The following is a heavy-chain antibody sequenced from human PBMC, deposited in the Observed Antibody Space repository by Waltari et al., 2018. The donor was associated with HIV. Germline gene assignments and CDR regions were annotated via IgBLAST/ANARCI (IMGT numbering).Heavy chain of an antibody. CDR2: AYVSGAT. Sequence: QVQLEESGPGLVKPSQTLSFTCPLPGGFIYDRTFWWSWLRQPAGKAPEGLGRAYVSGATNDNPSLMVRVSISLDTSKGQISLRLTSVTAADTAVYYCARETCFMARGVSPYYVFNGIDVWGRGTAVTVSS. CDR1: GGFIYDRTFW. CDR3: ARETCFMARGVSPYYVFNGIDV. D-gene: IGHD3-10*01. V-gene: IGHV4-61*02. J-gene: IGHJ6*02.